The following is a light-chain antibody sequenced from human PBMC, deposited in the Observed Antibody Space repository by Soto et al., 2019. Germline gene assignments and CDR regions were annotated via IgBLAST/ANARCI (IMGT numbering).Light chain of an antibody. CDR2: DAS. CDR3: QQRCNWPLT. CDR1: QSVSSY. J-gene: IGKJ1*01. V-gene: IGKV3-11*01. Sequence: EIVLTQSPATLSLSPGERANLSCRASQSVSSYFAWYQQKPGQAPRLLIYDASNRATGIPARFSGSGSGTDFTLTISSLVPEDFAVYYCQQRCNWPLTLGQGTKVE.